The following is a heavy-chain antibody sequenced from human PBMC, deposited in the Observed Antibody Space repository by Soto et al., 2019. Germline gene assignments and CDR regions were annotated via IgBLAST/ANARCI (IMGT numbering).Heavy chain of an antibody. CDR3: ARGRNWNQKTYYGMDV. Sequence: PGGSLRLSCAASGFTFSDYYMSWIRQAPGKGLEWVSHISSSSSYTNYADSVKGRFTISRDNAKNSLYLQMNSLGVEDTAVYYCARGRNWNQKTYYGMDVWGQGTTVTVSS. V-gene: IGHV3-11*06. D-gene: IGHD1-1*01. J-gene: IGHJ6*02. CDR1: GFTFSDYY. CDR2: ISSSSSYT.